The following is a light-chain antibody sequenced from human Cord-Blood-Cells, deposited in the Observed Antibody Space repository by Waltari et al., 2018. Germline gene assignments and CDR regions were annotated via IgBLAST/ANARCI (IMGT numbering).Light chain of an antibody. CDR1: QSISSY. J-gene: IGKJ1*01. V-gene: IGKV1-39*01. Sequence: DIQMTQSPSSLSASVGDRVTITCRASQSISSYLNWYQQKPGKAPKLLIYAASSLQSGVPSSFSGSRSGTDFTLTISSLQPEDFATYYCQQSYSTPRTFGQGTYVEIK. CDR3: QQSYSTPRT. CDR2: AAS.